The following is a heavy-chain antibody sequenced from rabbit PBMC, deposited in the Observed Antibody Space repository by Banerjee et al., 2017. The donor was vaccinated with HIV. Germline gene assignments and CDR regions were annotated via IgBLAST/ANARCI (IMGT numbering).Heavy chain of an antibody. CDR1: GFDFSSYY. CDR3: ARGYNYDDSGNWDGFDP. D-gene: IGHD2-1*01. CDR2: IYAGSSGST. J-gene: IGHJ2*01. Sequence: LKETGGGLVQPGGSLTLSCRASGFDFSSYYMNWVRQAPGKGLEWIGRIYAGSSGSTYYASWAKGRFTISKTSSTTVTLQMTSLTAADTATYFCARGYNYDDSGNWDGFDPWGQGTLVTVS. V-gene: IGHV1S40*01.